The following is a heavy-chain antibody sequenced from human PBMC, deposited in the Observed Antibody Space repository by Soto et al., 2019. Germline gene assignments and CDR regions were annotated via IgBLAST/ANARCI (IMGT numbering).Heavy chain of an antibody. V-gene: IGHV1-18*01. Sequence: ASVKVSCKASGYIFTNYGFTWLRQAPGQGLEWMGWIRPNNGNTNYAQRYQGRVTMTTDTSTSTAYLELRSLTSDDTAVFFVTTGPPSRGYCSGGSCYWGQGTLVTVSS. CDR3: TTGPPSRGYCSGGSCY. CDR1: GYIFTNYG. D-gene: IGHD2-15*01. CDR2: IRPNNGNT. J-gene: IGHJ4*02.